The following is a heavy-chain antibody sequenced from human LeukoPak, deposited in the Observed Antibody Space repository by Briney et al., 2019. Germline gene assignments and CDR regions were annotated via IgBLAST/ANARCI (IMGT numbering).Heavy chain of an antibody. CDR3: TTAPTPFFDY. Sequence: PGGSLRLSCAASGFTFSNAWMSWVRQAPGKGLEWVGRIKSMADGGTTDYAAPVKGRFSISRDDSKSTLYLQMNSLKTEDTAVYYCTTAPTPFFDYRGQGTLVTVSS. J-gene: IGHJ4*02. CDR2: IKSMADGGTT. V-gene: IGHV3-15*01. CDR1: GFTFSNAW.